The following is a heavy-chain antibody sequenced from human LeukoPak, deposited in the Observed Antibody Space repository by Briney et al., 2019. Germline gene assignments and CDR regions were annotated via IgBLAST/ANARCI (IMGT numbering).Heavy chain of an antibody. D-gene: IGHD3-22*01. J-gene: IGHJ5*02. CDR1: GYTFTSYY. CDR2: INPSGGSR. Sequence: GASVKVSCKASGYTFTSYYMHWLRQAPGQGLEWMGIINPSGGSRSYAQKFQGRVTMTSHTCTSTVYMELSSLRSEDTAVYYCARNKYYYDSSGGLPPFDPWGHGTLVTVSS. CDR3: ARNKYYYDSSGGLPPFDP. V-gene: IGHV1-46*01.